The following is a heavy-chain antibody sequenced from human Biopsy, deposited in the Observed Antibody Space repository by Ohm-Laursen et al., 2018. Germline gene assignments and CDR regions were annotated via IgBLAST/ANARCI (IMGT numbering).Heavy chain of an antibody. CDR1: GFTFHSYA. Sequence: SLRLSCAASGFTFHSYAMNWVRQATGKGLEWISRLDVAEYNIYYAGSVRGRFTASRDNSKGMVYLQMDSLRVDDTAVYYCVRTWGGYDFDSWGQGTLVTVSS. V-gene: IGHV3-23*01. CDR3: VRTWGGYDFDS. D-gene: IGHD3-16*01. CDR2: LDVAEYNI. J-gene: IGHJ4*01.